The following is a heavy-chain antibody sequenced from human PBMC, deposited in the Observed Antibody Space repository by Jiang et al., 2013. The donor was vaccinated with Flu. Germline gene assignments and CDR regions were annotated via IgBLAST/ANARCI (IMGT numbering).Heavy chain of an antibody. CDR1: GGSISTYY. D-gene: IGHD6-19*01. J-gene: IGHJ4*02. CDR3: ARLESAWWGNVFDY. CDR2: IYYSGGT. V-gene: IGHV4-59*08. Sequence: GLVKPSETLSLTCTVSGGSISTYYWSWIRQPPGKGLEWIGFIYYSGGTSYNPSLKSRVTISVDTSKNQFSLKLRSVTAADTAAYYCARLESAWWGNVFDYWGQGAQV.